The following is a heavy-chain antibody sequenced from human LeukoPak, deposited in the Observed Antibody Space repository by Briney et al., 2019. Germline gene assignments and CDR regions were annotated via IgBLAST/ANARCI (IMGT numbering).Heavy chain of an antibody. V-gene: IGHV3-33*06. J-gene: IGHJ4*02. CDR1: GCTFSNYG. CDR3: ANNFDY. CDR2: IWHDGRNK. Sequence: GGSLRLSCGASGCTFSNYGRQWVRQARGKGLEGGAVIWHDGRNKYYADSVKGLFTISRDNSKNTLYLQMNSLRAEDTAVYYCANNFDYWGQGTLVTVSS.